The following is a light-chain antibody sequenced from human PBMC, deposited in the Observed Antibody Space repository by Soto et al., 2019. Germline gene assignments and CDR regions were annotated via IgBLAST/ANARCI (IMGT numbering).Light chain of an antibody. V-gene: IGKV3-15*01. Sequence: EIVMTQSPATLPVSPGERATLSARASQGIGSTLAWYQQKPGQTPRLLIYVASTRATGVPARFSGSGSGTEFTITINSLQSEDFAVYYCQRYNNWPFTFGGGTKVEIK. CDR1: QGIGST. CDR3: QRYNNWPFT. CDR2: VAS. J-gene: IGKJ4*01.